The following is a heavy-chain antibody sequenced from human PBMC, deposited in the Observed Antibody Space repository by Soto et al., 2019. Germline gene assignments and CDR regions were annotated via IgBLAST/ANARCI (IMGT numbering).Heavy chain of an antibody. CDR2: IIPIFGTA. CDR1: GGTFSSYA. J-gene: IGHJ6*02. Sequence: ASVKVSCKASGGTFSSYAISWVRQAPGQGLEWMGGIIPIFGTANYAQKFQGRVTITADKSTSTAYMELSSLISEDTAVYYCARGRNYYYYGMDVWGQGTTVTVSS. V-gene: IGHV1-69*06. CDR3: ARGRNYYYYGMDV.